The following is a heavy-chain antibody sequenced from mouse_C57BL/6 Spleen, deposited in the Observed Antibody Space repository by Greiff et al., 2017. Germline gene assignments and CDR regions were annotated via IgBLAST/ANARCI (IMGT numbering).Heavy chain of an antibody. CDR3: ARNYYYGSSHFDY. CDR1: GFTFSDYG. Sequence: EVKLVESGGGLVKPGGSLKLSCAASGFTFSDYGMHWVRQAPEKGLEWVAYISSGSSTIYYADTVKGRFTISRDNAKNTLFLQMTSLRSEDTAMYYCARNYYYGSSHFDYGGQGTTLTVSS. J-gene: IGHJ2*01. CDR2: ISSGSSTI. D-gene: IGHD1-1*01. V-gene: IGHV5-17*01.